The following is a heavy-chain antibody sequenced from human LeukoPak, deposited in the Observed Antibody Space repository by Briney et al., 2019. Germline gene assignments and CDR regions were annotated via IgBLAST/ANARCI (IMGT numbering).Heavy chain of an antibody. CDR3: ASTAVVPAAIDY. D-gene: IGHD2-2*01. Sequence: SLNLTCTASGYTFTSYGINWGRKPHPQGLDLMGWISAYNGNTNYANKPQGRVTMTTDTSTSTHYMQLMSLITDDTAVYYCASTAVVPAAIDYWGQGTLVTVSS. V-gene: IGHV1-18*04. CDR2: ISAYNGNT. J-gene: IGHJ4*02. CDR1: GYTFTSYG.